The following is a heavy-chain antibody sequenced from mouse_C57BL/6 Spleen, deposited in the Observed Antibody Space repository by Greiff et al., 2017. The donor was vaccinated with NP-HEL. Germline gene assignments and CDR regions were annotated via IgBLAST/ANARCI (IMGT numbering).Heavy chain of an antibody. CDR2: ISSGSSTI. D-gene: IGHD2-2*01. J-gene: IGHJ2*01. CDR3: ARGGLRLKNYFDY. V-gene: IGHV5-17*01. Sequence: EVKLVESGGGLVKPGGSLKLSCAASGFTFSDYGMHWVRQAPEKGLEWVAYISSGSSTIYYADTVKGRFTISRDNAKNTLFLQMASLRTEDTAMYYCARGGLRLKNYFDYWGQGTTLTVSS. CDR1: GFTFSDYG.